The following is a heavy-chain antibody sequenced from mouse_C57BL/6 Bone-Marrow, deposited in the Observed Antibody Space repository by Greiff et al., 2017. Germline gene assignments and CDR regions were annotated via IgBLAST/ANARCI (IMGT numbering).Heavy chain of an antibody. Sequence: QVQLQQPGAELVRPGSSVKLSCKASGYTFTSYWLDWVKQRPGQGLEWIGNIYPSDSETHYTQKFKDKATLTVDKSSSTAYMQLSSLTSEDSAVYYCARPKLGQDCYFDVWGTGTTVTVSS. V-gene: IGHV1-61*01. CDR1: GYTFTSYW. CDR3: ARPKLGQDCYFDV. CDR2: IYPSDSET. D-gene: IGHD4-1*01. J-gene: IGHJ1*03.